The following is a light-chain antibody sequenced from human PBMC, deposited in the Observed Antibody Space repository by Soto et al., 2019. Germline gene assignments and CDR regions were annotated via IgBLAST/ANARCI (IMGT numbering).Light chain of an antibody. V-gene: IGKV3-20*01. CDR3: QKYGNFWT. CDR1: QSVSSSY. Sequence: EIVLTQSPATLSVSPGERATLSGRASQSVSSSYLAWHQQPPGQAPRLLIYGASSRATGIPDRFSGSGSGTDFSLTIRRLEPDDFAVYYCQKYGNFWTFGQGTKVDNK. J-gene: IGKJ1*01. CDR2: GAS.